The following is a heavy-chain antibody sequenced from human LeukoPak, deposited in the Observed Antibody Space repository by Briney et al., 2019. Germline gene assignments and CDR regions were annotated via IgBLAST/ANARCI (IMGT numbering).Heavy chain of an antibody. CDR3: ARDAPQVPAAGVLAS. V-gene: IGHV3-53*01. D-gene: IGHD6-13*01. CDR1: GFTFSSYS. Sequence: PGGSLRLSCAASGFTFSSYSMNWVRQAPGKGLEWVSVMYSGGDTYYADSVKGRFTFSRDISKNTLYLQMNGLRTEDTAMYYCARDAPQVPAAGVLASWGQGTLVTVFS. J-gene: IGHJ5*02. CDR2: MYSGGDT.